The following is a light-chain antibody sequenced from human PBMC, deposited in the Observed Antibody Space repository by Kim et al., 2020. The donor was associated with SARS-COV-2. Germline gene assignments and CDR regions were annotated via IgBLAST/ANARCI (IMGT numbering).Light chain of an antibody. V-gene: IGKV1-9*01. CDR1: QGISSY. CDR2: AAS. Sequence: SEGDRATFTCRASQGISSYLSWYQQKPGKAPKLLIYAASTLQSGVPSRFSGSGSGTDFTLTISSLQPEDFATYYCQQLNSYPRGYTFGQGTKLEI. CDR3: QQLNSYPRGYT. J-gene: IGKJ2*01.